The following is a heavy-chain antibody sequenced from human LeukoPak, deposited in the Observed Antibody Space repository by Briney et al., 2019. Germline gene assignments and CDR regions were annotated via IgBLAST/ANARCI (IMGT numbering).Heavy chain of an antibody. CDR1: GGSFSSYY. V-gene: IGHV4-59*12. CDR2: IYYSGST. CDR3: ASSAEAVAGTLDY. J-gene: IGHJ4*02. Sequence: SETLSLTCAVYGGSFSSYYWSWIRQPPGKGLEWIGYIYYSGSTNYNPSLKSRVTISVDTSKNQFSLKLSSVTAADTAVYYCASSAEAVAGTLDYWGQGTLVTVSS. D-gene: IGHD6-19*01.